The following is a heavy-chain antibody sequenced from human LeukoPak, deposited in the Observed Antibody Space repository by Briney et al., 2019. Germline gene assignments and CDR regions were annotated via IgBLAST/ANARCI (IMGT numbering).Heavy chain of an antibody. J-gene: IGHJ4*02. V-gene: IGHV3-23*01. CDR1: GFTFNTYA. Sequence: GGSLRLSCVASGFTFNTYAMNWVRQAPGKGLEWVSDISASSANTHYADSVKGRFTISRDNSKNTLYLQMNSLRAEDTAIYYCAKSPHFSGNYRYDYWGKGTLVTVSA. CDR3: AKSPHFSGNYRYDY. D-gene: IGHD3-16*02. CDR2: ISASSANT.